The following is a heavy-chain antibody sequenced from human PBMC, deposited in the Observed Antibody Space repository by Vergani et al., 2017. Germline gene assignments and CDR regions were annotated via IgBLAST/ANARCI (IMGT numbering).Heavy chain of an antibody. CDR1: FDSIRNLY. D-gene: IGHD3-10*01. CDR3: AKEGLWFGELLYYYYGMDV. Sequence: QVQLQESGPGLVKSSETLSLTCSVSFDSIRNLYCNWIRQPPGKGLEWIGSIHYSENTNYNPSLKTRVTISVDTSKNQFSLTLTSVTAADTAVYYCAKEGLWFGELLYYYYGMDVWGQGTTVTVSS. CDR2: IHYSENT. V-gene: IGHV4-59*11. J-gene: IGHJ6*02.